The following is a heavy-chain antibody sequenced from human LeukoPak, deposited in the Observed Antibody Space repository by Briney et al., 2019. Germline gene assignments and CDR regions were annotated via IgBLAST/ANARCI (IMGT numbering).Heavy chain of an antibody. CDR1: GYTFTSYG. CDR3: ARARKYVNYYDSSGYYYYFDY. CDR2: ISAYNGNT. J-gene: IGHJ4*02. V-gene: IGHV1-18*01. Sequence: ASVKVSCKASGYTFTSYGISWVRQAPGQGVEWMGWISAYNGNTNYAQKLQGRVTMTTDTSTSTAYMELRSLRSDDTAVYYCARARKYVNYYDSSGYYYYFDYWGQGTLVTVSS. D-gene: IGHD3-22*01.